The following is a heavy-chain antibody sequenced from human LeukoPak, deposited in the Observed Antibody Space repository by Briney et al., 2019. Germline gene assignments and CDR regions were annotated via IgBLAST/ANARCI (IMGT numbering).Heavy chain of an antibody. Sequence: GRSLRLSCAASGFTFSSYGMHWVRQAPGKGLEWVAVISYDGSNKYYADSVKGRFTISRDNSKNTLYLQMNSLRAEDTAVYYCAKDGLSETPRNSGSYYKPSYYYYYMDVWGKGTTVTVSS. CDR1: GFTFSSYG. V-gene: IGHV3-30*18. CDR3: AKDGLSETPRNSGSYYKPSYYYYYMDV. CDR2: ISYDGSNK. J-gene: IGHJ6*03. D-gene: IGHD1-26*01.